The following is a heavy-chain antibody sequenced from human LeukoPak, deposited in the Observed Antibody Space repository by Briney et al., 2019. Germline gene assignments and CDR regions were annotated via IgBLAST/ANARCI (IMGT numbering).Heavy chain of an antibody. Sequence: SGPTLVNPTQILTLTCTFSGFSLSTSGVGVGWIRQPPGKALEWLALIYWNDDKRYSPSLKSRLTITKDTSKNQVVLTTTNMDPVDTATYYCAHRRSWAVSIWDTAMVFDYWGQGTLVTVSS. CDR2: IYWNDDK. J-gene: IGHJ4*02. V-gene: IGHV2-5*01. D-gene: IGHD5-18*01. CDR3: AHRRSWAVSIWDTAMVFDY. CDR1: GFSLSTSGVG.